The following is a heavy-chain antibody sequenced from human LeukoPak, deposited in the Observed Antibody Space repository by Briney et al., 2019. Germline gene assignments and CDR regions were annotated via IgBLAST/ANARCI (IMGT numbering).Heavy chain of an antibody. D-gene: IGHD3-22*01. CDR2: ISAYNGNT. V-gene: IGHV1-18*01. J-gene: IGHJ4*02. CDR1: GYTFTSYG. CDR3: ARGSYYDSSGYTFDY. Sequence: ASVKVSCKASGYTFTSYGISWVRQAPGQGLEWMGWISAYNGNTNYAQKLQGRVTMTTDTSTSTAYMELRSLRSDDTAVYYCARGSYYDSSGYTFDYWGQGPLVTVSS.